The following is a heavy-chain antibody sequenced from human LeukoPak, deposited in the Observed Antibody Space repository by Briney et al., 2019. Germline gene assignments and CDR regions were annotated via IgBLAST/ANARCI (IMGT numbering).Heavy chain of an antibody. V-gene: IGHV3-73*01. Sequence: ASVKVSCKASGYTFTGYYMHWVRQASGKGLEWVGRIRSKANSYATAYAASVKGRFTISRDDSKNTAYLQMNSLKTEDTAVYYCTRQPCDSSGLFGSYYYYYYMDVWGKGTTVTISS. CDR3: TRQPCDSSGLFGSYYYYYYMDV. D-gene: IGHD3-22*01. J-gene: IGHJ6*03. CDR2: IRSKANSYAT. CDR1: GYTFTGYY.